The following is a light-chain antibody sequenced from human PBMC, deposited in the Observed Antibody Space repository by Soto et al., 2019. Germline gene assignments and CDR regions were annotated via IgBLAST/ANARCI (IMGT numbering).Light chain of an antibody. CDR1: QSVSSSY. V-gene: IGKV3-20*01. CDR3: QQYGSSPPLT. Sequence: EIVLTQSRGTLSLSPGERATLSFSASQSVSSSYLAWYQQKPGQAPRLLIYGASRRATGIPDRFSGSGSGTDFTLSISRLEPEDFAVYYCQQYGSSPPLTFGGGTKVDIK. CDR2: GAS. J-gene: IGKJ4*01.